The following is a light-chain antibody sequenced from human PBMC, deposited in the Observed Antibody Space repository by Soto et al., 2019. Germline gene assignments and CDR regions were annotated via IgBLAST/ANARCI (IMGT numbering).Light chain of an antibody. J-gene: IGLJ1*01. Sequence: QSVLTQPPSVSAAPGQKVTISCSGNTSDMGNCAVSRYQQLPGTAPKLLIYDDNKRPSGIPDRFSGSKSGTSATLGITGFQTGDEADYYCGSWDSSLSAYVFGTGTKVTVL. CDR2: DDN. CDR1: TSDMGNCA. CDR3: GSWDSSLSAYV. V-gene: IGLV1-51*01.